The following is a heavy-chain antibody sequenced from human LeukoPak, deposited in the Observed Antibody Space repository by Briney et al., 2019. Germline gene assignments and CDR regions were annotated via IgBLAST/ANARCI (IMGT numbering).Heavy chain of an antibody. J-gene: IGHJ4*02. CDR1: GFTVSSNY. CDR3: ARGLVGAAGLFDY. D-gene: IGHD6-13*01. CDR2: IYSNTNT. Sequence: GGSLRLSCAASGFTVSSNYMSWVRQAPGTGLEWVSVIYSNTNTYYADSVKGRFTISRDNSKNTLYLQMNSLRAEDTAVYYCARGLVGAAGLFDYWGQGALVTVSS. V-gene: IGHV3-66*01.